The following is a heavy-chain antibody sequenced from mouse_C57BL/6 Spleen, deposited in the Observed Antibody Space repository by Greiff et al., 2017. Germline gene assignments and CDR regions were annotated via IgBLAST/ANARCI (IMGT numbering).Heavy chain of an antibody. CDR1: GYTFTSYW. Sequence: QVQLKQPGAELVKPGASVKLSCKASGYTFTSYWMHWVKQRPGRGLEWIGRIDPNSGGTKYNEKFKSKATLTVDKPSSTAYMQLSSLTSEDSAVYYCARPLYYYGSRGAMDYWGQGTSVTVSS. V-gene: IGHV1-72*01. CDR2: IDPNSGGT. J-gene: IGHJ4*01. D-gene: IGHD1-1*01. CDR3: ARPLYYYGSRGAMDY.